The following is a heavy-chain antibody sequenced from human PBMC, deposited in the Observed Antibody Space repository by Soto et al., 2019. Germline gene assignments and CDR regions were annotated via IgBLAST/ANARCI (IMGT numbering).Heavy chain of an antibody. V-gene: IGHV2-5*02. J-gene: IGHJ2*01. CDR2: IYWDDDK. CDR3: AHFDDSSGYSRDWYFDL. Sequence: QITLKESGPTLVKPTQTLTLTCTFSGFSLSTSGVGVGWIRQPPGKALEWLALIYWDDDKRYSPSLKSRLTIPKDTSKNQVVLTMTNMDPVDTATYYCAHFDDSSGYSRDWYFDLWGRGTLVTVSS. D-gene: IGHD3-22*01. CDR1: GFSLSTSGVG.